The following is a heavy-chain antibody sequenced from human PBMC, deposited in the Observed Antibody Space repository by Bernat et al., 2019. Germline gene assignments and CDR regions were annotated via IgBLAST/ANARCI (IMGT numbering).Heavy chain of an antibody. D-gene: IGHD4-11*01. V-gene: IGHV3-48*02. Sequence: EVQLVESGGGLVQPGGSLRLSCAASGFTFSSYSMNWVRQAPGKGLEWVSYISSSSTIYYADSVKGRFTISRDNAKNSLYLQMNSLRDEDTAVYYCARDLATTVTTLYYYYYYMDVWGKGTTVTVSS. CDR1: GFTFSSYS. CDR3: ARDLATTVTTLYYYYYYMDV. CDR2: ISSSSTI. J-gene: IGHJ6*03.